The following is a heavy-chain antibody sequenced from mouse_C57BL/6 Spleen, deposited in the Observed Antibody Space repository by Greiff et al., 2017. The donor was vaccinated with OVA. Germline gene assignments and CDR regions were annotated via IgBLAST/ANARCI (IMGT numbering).Heavy chain of an antibody. V-gene: IGHV1-15*01. CDR3: TREGDSKDY. D-gene: IGHD2-5*01. CDR2: IDPETGGT. CDR1: GYTFTDYE. Sequence: VKLQESGAELVRPGASVTLSCKASGYTFTDYEMHWVKQTPVHGLEWIGAIDPETGGTAYTQKFKGKAILTADKSSSTAYMELRSLTSEDSAVYYCTREGDSKDYWGQGTTLTVSS. J-gene: IGHJ2*01.